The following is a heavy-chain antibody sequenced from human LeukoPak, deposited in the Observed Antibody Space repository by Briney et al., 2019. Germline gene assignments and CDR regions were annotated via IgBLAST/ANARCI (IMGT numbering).Heavy chain of an antibody. J-gene: IGHJ4*02. V-gene: IGHV3-11*06. CDR2: ISSSSSYT. Sequence: GGSLRLSCAASGFTFSDYYMSWIRQAPGKGLEWVSYISSSSSYTNYGDSVKGRFTISRDNAKNSLYLQMNSLRAEDTAVYYCARARAGTAYYFDYWGQGTLVTVSS. CDR3: ARARAGTAYYFDY. CDR1: GFTFSDYY. D-gene: IGHD6-19*01.